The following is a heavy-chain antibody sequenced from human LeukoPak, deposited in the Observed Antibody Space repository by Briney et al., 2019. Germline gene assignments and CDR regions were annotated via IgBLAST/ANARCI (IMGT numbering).Heavy chain of an antibody. D-gene: IGHD3-22*01. CDR3: AKDLGYYDSSGLFDP. J-gene: IGHJ5*02. Sequence: GGSLRLSCAASGFTFSGYGMHWVRQAPGKGLEWVAVISYDGSNKYYADSVKGRFTISRDNSKNTLYLQMNSLRAEDTAVYYCAKDLGYYDSSGLFDPWGQGTLVTVSS. CDR2: ISYDGSNK. V-gene: IGHV3-30*18. CDR1: GFTFSGYG.